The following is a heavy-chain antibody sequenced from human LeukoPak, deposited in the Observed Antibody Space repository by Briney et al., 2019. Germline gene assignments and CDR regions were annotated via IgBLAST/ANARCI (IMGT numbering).Heavy chain of an antibody. V-gene: IGHV3-30*03. CDR3: AIGPHKHLGPYSSAWDGGDY. CDR2: ISYDGSFK. Sequence: PGRSLRLSCAASGFTFTTYGMYWVRQAPGKGLEWVAVISYDGSFKYYVDSVKGRFTISRDNSKNILYLQMVSLTLEDTAIYYRAIGPHKHLGPYSSAWDGGDYWGQGTPVTVSP. CDR1: GFTFTTYG. J-gene: IGHJ4*02. D-gene: IGHD6-19*01.